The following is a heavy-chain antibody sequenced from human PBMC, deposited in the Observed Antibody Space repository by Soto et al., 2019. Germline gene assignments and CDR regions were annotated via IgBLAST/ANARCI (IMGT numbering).Heavy chain of an antibody. J-gene: IGHJ3*02. CDR2: IAAYNGYT. Sequence: ASVKVSCKASGYTFTSYGINWVRQAPGQGLEWMGYIAAYNGYTRYAENFQGRVTMAIDPYTSTASMELRSLRSDDTAIYYCARWTTVTTDPLDTWG. CDR3: ARWTTVTTDPLDT. D-gene: IGHD4-17*01. V-gene: IGHV1-18*01. CDR1: GYTFTSYG.